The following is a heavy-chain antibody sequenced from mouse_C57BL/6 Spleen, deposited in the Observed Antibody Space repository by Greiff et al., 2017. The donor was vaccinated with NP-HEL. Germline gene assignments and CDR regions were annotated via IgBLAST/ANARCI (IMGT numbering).Heavy chain of an antibody. CDR3: ARSGYDYDAAMDY. Sequence: QVQLQQSGAELARPGASVKLSCQASGYTFTSYGISWVKQRTGQGLEWIGEIYPRSGNTYYNEKFKGKATLTADKSSSTAYMELRSLTSGDSAVYFCARSGYDYDAAMDYWGQGTSVTVSS. J-gene: IGHJ4*01. D-gene: IGHD2-4*01. CDR1: GYTFTSYG. V-gene: IGHV1-81*01. CDR2: IYPRSGNT.